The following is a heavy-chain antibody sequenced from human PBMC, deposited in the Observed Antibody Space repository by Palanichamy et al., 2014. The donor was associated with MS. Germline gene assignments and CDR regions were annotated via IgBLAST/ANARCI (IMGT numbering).Heavy chain of an antibody. CDR2: SGST. D-gene: IGHD6-19*01. J-gene: IGHJ4*02. Sequence: SGSTNYNPSLKSRVTISVDKSKNQFSLKLSSVTAADTAVYYCARVTYSSGWYTSDYWGQGTLVTVSS. V-gene: IGHV4-4*02. CDR3: ARVTYSSGWYTSDY.